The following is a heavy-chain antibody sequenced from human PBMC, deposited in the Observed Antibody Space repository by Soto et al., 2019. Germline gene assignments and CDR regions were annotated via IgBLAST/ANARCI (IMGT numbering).Heavy chain of an antibody. CDR2: MNPNSANT. D-gene: IGHD1-7*01. Sequence: ASVKVSCKASGYTFTSHDINWVRHASGQGLEWMGWMNPNSANTGYAQKFQGRVTMTRNTSISTAYMELSSLRSEDTAVYYCASGARNYHLAGRAQGTTVPVSS. CDR1: GYTFTSHD. V-gene: IGHV1-8*01. CDR3: ASGARNYHLAG. J-gene: IGHJ1*01.